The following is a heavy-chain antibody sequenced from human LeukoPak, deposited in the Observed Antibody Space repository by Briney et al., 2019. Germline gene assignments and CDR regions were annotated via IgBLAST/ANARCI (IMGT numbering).Heavy chain of an antibody. Sequence: PSETLSLTCTASGGSISSGSYYWGWIRQPPGKGLEWIGNIHYSGITYYNPSLKSRVTISVDTSKNQFSLKLTSVTAADTAVYYCARQPHAFDNWFDPWGQGTLVTVSS. J-gene: IGHJ5*02. CDR1: GGSISSGSYY. V-gene: IGHV4-39*01. CDR2: IHYSGIT. D-gene: IGHD3-10*01. CDR3: ARQPHAFDNWFDP.